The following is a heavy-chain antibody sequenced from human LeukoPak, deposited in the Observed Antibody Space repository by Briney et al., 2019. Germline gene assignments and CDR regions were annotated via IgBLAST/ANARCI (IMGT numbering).Heavy chain of an antibody. CDR1: GFTFSSSA. J-gene: IGHJ4*02. V-gene: IGHV3-23*01. D-gene: IGHD2-15*01. CDR2: ISNNGGYT. CDR3: AKQLGYCSDGSCYFPY. Sequence: PGGSLRLSCAASGFTFSSSAMSLVRQAPGKGLEWVSAISNNGGYTYYADSVQGRFTISRDNSKSTLCLQMNSLRAEDTAVYYCAKQLGYCSDGSCYFPYWGQGTLVTVSS.